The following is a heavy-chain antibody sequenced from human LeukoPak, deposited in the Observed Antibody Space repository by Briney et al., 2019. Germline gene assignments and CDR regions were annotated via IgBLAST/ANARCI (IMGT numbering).Heavy chain of an antibody. Sequence: ASVKVSCKASGGTFSSYAISWVRQAPGQGLEWMGRIIPIFGIANYAQKFQGRVTITADKSTSTAYMELSSLRSEDTAVYYCARDYGREEYQLLSAANGMDVWGQGTTVTVSS. J-gene: IGHJ6*02. CDR2: IIPIFGIA. CDR3: ARDYGREEYQLLSAANGMDV. D-gene: IGHD2-2*01. V-gene: IGHV1-69*04. CDR1: GGTFSSYA.